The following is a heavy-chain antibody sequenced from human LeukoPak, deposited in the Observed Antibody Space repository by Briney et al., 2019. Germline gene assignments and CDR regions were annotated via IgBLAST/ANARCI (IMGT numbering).Heavy chain of an antibody. CDR2: ISAYNGNT. Sequence: ASVKVSCKASGYTFTSYYMHWVRQAPGQGLEWMGWISAYNGNTNYAQKLQGRVTMTTDTSTSTAYMELRSLRSDDTAVYYCARLDDILTGPPSNYWGQGTLVTVSS. J-gene: IGHJ4*02. CDR1: GYTFTSYY. V-gene: IGHV1-18*04. D-gene: IGHD3-9*01. CDR3: ARLDDILTGPPSNY.